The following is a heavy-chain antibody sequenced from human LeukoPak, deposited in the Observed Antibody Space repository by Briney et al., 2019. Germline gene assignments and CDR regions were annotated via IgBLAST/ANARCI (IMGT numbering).Heavy chain of an antibody. D-gene: IGHD3-22*01. CDR2: ISIYNGNT. J-gene: IGHJ3*02. CDR3: ARVYSSGPYDAFDI. Sequence: GASVKVSCKASGYTFTNYHFTWVRQAPGQGLEWMGWISIYNGNTKYAQKLQGRVTMTTDTSTSTAYMELRGLRSDDTAMYYCARVYSSGPYDAFDIWGQGTMVTVSS. V-gene: IGHV1-18*01. CDR1: GYTFTNYH.